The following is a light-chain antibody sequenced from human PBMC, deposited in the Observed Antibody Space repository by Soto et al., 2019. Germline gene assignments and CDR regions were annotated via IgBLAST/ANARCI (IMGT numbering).Light chain of an antibody. CDR2: DAS. CDR3: HQYNTWPLT. V-gene: IGKV3-15*01. J-gene: IGKJ4*01. CDR1: QNIYSN. Sequence: IVMTQSPATLSVSPGERATLSCRASQNIYSNVAWYQQKPGKAPKLLISDASSMDTRIPARFNGSGSGTEFTLAISSLQSEDVAIYYCHQYNTWPLTFGGGTKVDIK.